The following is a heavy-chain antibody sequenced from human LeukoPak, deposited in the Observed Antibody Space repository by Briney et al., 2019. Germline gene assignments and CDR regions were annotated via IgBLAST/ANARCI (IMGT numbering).Heavy chain of an antibody. CDR2: ISYDGSNK. D-gene: IGHD3-10*01. Sequence: GGSLRLSCAASGFTFSSYAMHWVRQAPGKGLEWVAVISYDGSNKYYADSVKGRFTISRDNSKNTLYLQMKSLRAEDTAVYYCARAPGLLWFGDRGWYFDYWGQGTLVTVSS. CDR3: ARAPGLLWFGDRGWYFDY. J-gene: IGHJ4*02. CDR1: GFTFSSYA. V-gene: IGHV3-30*04.